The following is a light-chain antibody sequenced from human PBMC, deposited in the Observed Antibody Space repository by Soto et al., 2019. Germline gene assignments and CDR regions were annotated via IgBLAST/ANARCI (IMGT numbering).Light chain of an antibody. Sequence: QSALTQPPSASGSPGQSVALSCTGTSRDVGGYNYVSWYQQHPGKAPKLMIYEVNKRPSGVPDRFSGSKSGNTASLTVSGLQAEDEADYYCSSYAGSSNVFGTGTKLTVL. CDR2: EVN. J-gene: IGLJ1*01. V-gene: IGLV2-8*01. CDR3: SSYAGSSNV. CDR1: SRDVGGYNY.